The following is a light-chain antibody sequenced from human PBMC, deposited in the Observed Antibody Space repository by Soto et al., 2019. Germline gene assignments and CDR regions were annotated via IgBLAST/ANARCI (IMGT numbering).Light chain of an antibody. CDR3: QQYYNYPPT. CDR1: QGISSY. CDR2: ATS. V-gene: IGKV1-8*01. J-gene: IGKJ1*01. Sequence: AIRMTQSPSSLSASTGDRVTITCRASQGISSYLAWYQQKSGIAPKLLIYATSTLQSGVPSRFSGSGSGTDFTLTISCLQSEDFATYYCQQYYNYPPTFGQGTKVDIK.